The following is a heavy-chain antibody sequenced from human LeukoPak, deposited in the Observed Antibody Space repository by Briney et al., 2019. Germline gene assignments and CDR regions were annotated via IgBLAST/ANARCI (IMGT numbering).Heavy chain of an antibody. D-gene: IGHD2-21*02. CDR1: GGSISSSSYY. V-gene: IGHV4-39*01. CDR2: IYYSGST. Sequence: PSETLSLTCTVSGGSISSSSYYWGWLRQPPGKGLEWIGSIYYSGSTYYNLSLKSRVTISVDTSKNQFSLKLSSVTAADTAVYYCARALCGGDCYGENWFDPWGQGTLVTVSS. CDR3: ARALCGGDCYGENWFDP. J-gene: IGHJ5*02.